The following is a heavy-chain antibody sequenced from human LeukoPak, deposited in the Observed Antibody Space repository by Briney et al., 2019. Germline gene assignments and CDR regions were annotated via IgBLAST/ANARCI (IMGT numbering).Heavy chain of an antibody. D-gene: IGHD3-10*01. CDR3: AKEYDSGGYGANFDY. CDR1: GFTFSSYG. Sequence: GGSLRLSCAASGFTFSSYGMHWVRQAPGKGLEWVAVISYDGSNEYYADSVKGRFTISRDNSKNTLYLQMSSLRAEDTAVYYCAKEYDSGGYGANFDYWGQGTLVTVSS. V-gene: IGHV3-30*18. J-gene: IGHJ4*02. CDR2: ISYDGSNE.